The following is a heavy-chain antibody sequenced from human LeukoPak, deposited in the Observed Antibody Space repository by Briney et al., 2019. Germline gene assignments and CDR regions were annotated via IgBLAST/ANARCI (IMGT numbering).Heavy chain of an antibody. D-gene: IGHD5-24*01. CDR3: AKDGVMAGHYLDY. CDR2: ISNSGGST. Sequence: PGGSLRLSCAASGFTFSSYAMSWVRQAPGKGLEWVSSISNSGGSTYYADSLKGRFTISRDNSKNTLYLQMNSLRAEDTAVYYCAKDGVMAGHYLDYWGQGTLVTVSS. CDR1: GFTFSSYA. V-gene: IGHV3-23*01. J-gene: IGHJ4*02.